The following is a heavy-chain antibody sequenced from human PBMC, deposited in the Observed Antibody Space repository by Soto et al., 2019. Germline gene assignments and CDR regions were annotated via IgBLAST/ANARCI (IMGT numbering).Heavy chain of an antibody. D-gene: IGHD5-18*01. CDR1: GFTFSSYA. V-gene: IGHV3-23*01. CDR3: SRWTIYSYGYASDY. CDR2: TSGSGGST. J-gene: IGHJ4*02. Sequence: GGSLRLSCAASGFTFSSYAMSWVRQAPGKGLEWVSATSGSGGSTYYADSVKGRFTISRDNSKNTLYLQMNSLRAEDTAVYYCSRWTIYSYGYASDYWGQGTLVNVSS.